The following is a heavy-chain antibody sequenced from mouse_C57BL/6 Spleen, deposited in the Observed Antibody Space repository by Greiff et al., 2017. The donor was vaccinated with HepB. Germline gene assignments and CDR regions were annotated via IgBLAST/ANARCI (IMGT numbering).Heavy chain of an antibody. D-gene: IGHD1-1*01. J-gene: IGHJ2*01. V-gene: IGHV1-15*01. Sequence: QVQLKESGAELVRPGASVTLSCKASGYTFTDYEMHWVKQTPVHGLEWIGAIDPETGGTAYNQKFKGKAILTADKSSSTAYMELRSLTSEDSAVYYCTGRSTTVDFDYWGQGTTLTVSS. CDR1: GYTFTDYE. CDR3: TGRSTTVDFDY. CDR2: IDPETGGT.